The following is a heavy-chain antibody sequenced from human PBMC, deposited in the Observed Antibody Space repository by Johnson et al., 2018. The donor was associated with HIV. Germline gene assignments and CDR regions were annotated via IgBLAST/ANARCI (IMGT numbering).Heavy chain of an antibody. V-gene: IGHV3-30-3*01. CDR3: AGGYFDWLLISAVAFDI. J-gene: IGHJ3*02. Sequence: QMQLVESGGGVVQPGRSLRLSCAASGFTFSSYAMHWVRQAPGKGLEWMAVISFDGSNKYYADSVKGRFTISRDNSKNTLYLQMNSLRAEDTALYYCAGGYFDWLLISAVAFDIWGQGTMVTVSS. D-gene: IGHD3-9*01. CDR2: ISFDGSNK. CDR1: GFTFSSYA.